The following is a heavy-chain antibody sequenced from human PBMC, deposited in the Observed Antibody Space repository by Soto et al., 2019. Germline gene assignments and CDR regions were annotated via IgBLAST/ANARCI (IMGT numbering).Heavy chain of an antibody. CDR2: ISGSGGST. D-gene: IGHD2-2*01. CDR1: GFTFSSYA. CDR3: AKIELGYCSSTSCYESPYYFDY. V-gene: IGHV3-23*01. Sequence: GGSLRLSCAASGFTFSSYAMSWVRQAPGKGLEWVSAISGSGGSTYYADSVKGRFTISRDNSKNTLYLQMNSLRAEDTAVYYCAKIELGYCSSTSCYESPYYFDYWGQGTLVTVSS. J-gene: IGHJ4*02.